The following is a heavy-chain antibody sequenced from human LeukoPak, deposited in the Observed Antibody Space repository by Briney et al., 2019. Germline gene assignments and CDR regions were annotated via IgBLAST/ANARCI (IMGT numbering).Heavy chain of an antibody. V-gene: IGHV4-59*01. CDR2: IYYSGST. D-gene: IGHD2-15*01. CDR3: ARSSAYCSGGSCYLSPQYYYYMDV. CDR1: GGSISSYY. Sequence: ASETLSRTCTVSGGSISSYYWSWIRQPPGKGLEWIGYIYYSGSTNYNPSLKSRVTISVDTSKNQFSLKLSSVTAADTAVYYCARSSAYCSGGSCYLSPQYYYYMDVWGKGTTVTVSS. J-gene: IGHJ6*03.